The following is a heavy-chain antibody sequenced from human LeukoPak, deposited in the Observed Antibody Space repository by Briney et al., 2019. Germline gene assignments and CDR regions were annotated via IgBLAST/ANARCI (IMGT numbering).Heavy chain of an antibody. Sequence: ASVKVSCKASGYTFTSYGISWVRQAPGQGLEWMGWISAYNGNTNYAQKLQGRVTMTTDTSTSTAYMELRSLRSEDTAVYYCARGGRGEGTGTTRVAFDIWGQGTMVTVSS. CDR1: GYTFTSYG. CDR3: ARGGRGEGTGTTRVAFDI. J-gene: IGHJ3*02. CDR2: ISAYNGNT. D-gene: IGHD1-1*01. V-gene: IGHV1-18*01.